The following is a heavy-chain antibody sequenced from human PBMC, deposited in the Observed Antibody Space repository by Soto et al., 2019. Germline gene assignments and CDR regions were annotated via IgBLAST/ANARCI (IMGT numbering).Heavy chain of an antibody. V-gene: IGHV3-33*01. D-gene: IGHD1-26*01. J-gene: IGHJ6*02. CDR1: GFTFSSYG. CDR3: ARGGPARRVGYYYGMDV. CDR2: IWYDGSNK. Sequence: QVQLVESGGGVVQPGRSLRLSCAASGFTFSSYGMHWVRQAPGKGLEWVAVIWYDGSNKYYADSVKGRFTISRDNSKNTLYLQMNSLRAEDTAVYYCARGGPARRVGYYYGMDVWGQGTTVTVSS.